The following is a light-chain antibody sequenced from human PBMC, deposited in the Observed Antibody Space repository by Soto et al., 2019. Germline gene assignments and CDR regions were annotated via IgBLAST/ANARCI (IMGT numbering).Light chain of an antibody. J-gene: IGKJ3*01. Sequence: DIQMTQSPSSLSASVGDRVTITCRASQDIRNYLAWFQQKPGKAPKCLIYAPSNLQSGVPSTFSGSGSGTDFTLTISSLQTEDFATYYCQQYNSYPLTFGPGTKVDLK. CDR3: QQYNSYPLT. CDR1: QDIRNY. CDR2: APS. V-gene: IGKV1-16*01.